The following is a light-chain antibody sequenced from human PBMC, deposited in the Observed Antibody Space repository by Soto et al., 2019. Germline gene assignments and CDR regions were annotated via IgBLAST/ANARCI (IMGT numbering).Light chain of an antibody. CDR2: EVS. CDR3: SSYTSNSTRV. J-gene: IGLJ3*02. V-gene: IGLV2-14*01. Sequence: QSALTQPASVSGSPGQSITISCTGTSSDVGGYNYVSWYQQHPGKAPKLMIFEVSNRPSGVSNRFSGSKSDNTASLTISGLQAEDEADYYCSSYTSNSTRVFGGGTKVTV. CDR1: SSDVGGYNY.